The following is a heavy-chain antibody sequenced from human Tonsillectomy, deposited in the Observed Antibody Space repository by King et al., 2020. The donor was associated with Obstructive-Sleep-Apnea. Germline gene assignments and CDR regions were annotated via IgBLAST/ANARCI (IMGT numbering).Heavy chain of an antibody. CDR1: GFTFSSYA. J-gene: IGHJ4*02. Sequence: VQLVESGGGVVQPGRSLRLSCAASGFTFSSYAMHWVRQAPGKGLEWVTIISYDGSNKYYADSVKGRFTISRDNSKNTLYLQMNSLRAEDTAVYYCARCPQLLWFGELLVDYWGQGTLVTVSS. D-gene: IGHD3-10*01. CDR3: ARCPQLLWFGELLVDY. V-gene: IGHV3-30-3*01. CDR2: ISYDGSNK.